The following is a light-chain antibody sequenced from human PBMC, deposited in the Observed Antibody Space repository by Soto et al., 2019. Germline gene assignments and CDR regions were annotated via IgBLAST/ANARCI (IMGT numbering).Light chain of an antibody. Sequence: EIVMTPSPATLSVSPVERATLSCMASQSVSSNLAWFQQKPGQAPMLLIYGTSSRATGIPARFSGSGSGTEFTLTISSLQSEDFAVYYCQQYNNWPRTVGQGTKVDI. CDR1: QSVSSN. V-gene: IGKV3-15*01. CDR2: GTS. CDR3: QQYNNWPRT. J-gene: IGKJ1*01.